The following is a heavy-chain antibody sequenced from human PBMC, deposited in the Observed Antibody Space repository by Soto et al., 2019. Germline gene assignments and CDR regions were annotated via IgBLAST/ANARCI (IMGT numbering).Heavy chain of an antibody. CDR3: ARVGLWDPYGILSN. D-gene: IGHD3-9*01. CDR1: GGSISSGGYY. V-gene: IGHV4-31*03. J-gene: IGHJ4*02. CDR2: IYYSGST. Sequence: PSETLSLTCTVSGGSISSGGYYWSWIRQHPGKGLEWIGYIYYSGSTYYNPSLKSRVTISVDTSKNQFSLKLSSVTAADTAVYYCARVGLWDPYGILSNWGQGTLVTVSS.